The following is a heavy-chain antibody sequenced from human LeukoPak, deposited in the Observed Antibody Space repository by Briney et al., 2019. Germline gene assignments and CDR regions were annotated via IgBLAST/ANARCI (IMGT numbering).Heavy chain of an antibody. CDR2: INPNSGGT. J-gene: IGHJ4*02. D-gene: IGHD5-18*01. CDR1: GYTFTGYF. CDR3: ARGGIQRWFLVAD. Sequence: GSVTVSCKASGYTFTGYFMHWVRQAPGQGLEWMGWINPNSGGTNYAQKFQGRVPMTRDTSISPAYMELSSLRSDDTAVYYCARGGIQRWFLVADGGQGTLVTVSS. V-gene: IGHV1-2*02.